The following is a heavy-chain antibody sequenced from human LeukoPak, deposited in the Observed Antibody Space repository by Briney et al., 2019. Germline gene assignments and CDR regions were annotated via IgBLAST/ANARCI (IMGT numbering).Heavy chain of an antibody. CDR3: AREGRGYSNGWYPNFDY. D-gene: IGHD6-19*01. CDR1: GFTFSSYA. V-gene: IGHV3-30-3*01. Sequence: GRSLRLSCAASGFTFSSYAMHWVRQAPGKGLEWVVAISYEGSNKYYADSVKGRFTISRDNSKNTLYLQMNSLRAEDTAVYYCAREGRGYSNGWYPNFDYWGQGTLVTVSS. CDR2: ISYEGSNK. J-gene: IGHJ4*02.